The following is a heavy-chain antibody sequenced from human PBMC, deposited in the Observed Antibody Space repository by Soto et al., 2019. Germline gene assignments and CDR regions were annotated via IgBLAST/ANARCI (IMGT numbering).Heavy chain of an antibody. D-gene: IGHD4-17*01. CDR1: GFTFRSYG. Sequence: QVQLVESGGGVVQPGRSLRLSCAASGFTFRSYGMHWVRQAPGKGLEWVAVISYDGSNKYYADSVKGRFTISRDSSKNTQYLQMNSLRAEDTAVYYCAKEDGDYSFDYWGQGTLVTVSS. J-gene: IGHJ4*02. CDR3: AKEDGDYSFDY. CDR2: ISYDGSNK. V-gene: IGHV3-30*18.